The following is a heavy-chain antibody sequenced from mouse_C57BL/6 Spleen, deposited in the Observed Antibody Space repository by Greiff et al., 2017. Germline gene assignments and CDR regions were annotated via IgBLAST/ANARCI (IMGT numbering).Heavy chain of an antibody. J-gene: IGHJ4*01. CDR3: ADYYGSSYVWAMDY. D-gene: IGHD1-1*01. Sequence: QVQLQQPGAELVKPGASVKLSCKASGYTFTSYWMHWVKQRPGQGLEWIGMIHPNSGSTNYNEKFKSKATLTVDKSSSTVYMQLSSLTSEDSAVYYWADYYGSSYVWAMDYWGQGTSVTVSS. CDR1: GYTFTSYW. CDR2: IHPNSGST. V-gene: IGHV1-64*01.